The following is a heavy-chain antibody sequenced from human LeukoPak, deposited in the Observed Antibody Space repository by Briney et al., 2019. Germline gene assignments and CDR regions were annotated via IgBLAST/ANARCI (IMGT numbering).Heavy chain of an antibody. J-gene: IGHJ4*02. D-gene: IGHD1-26*01. Sequence: GGSLRLSCTASGFTFGDYAMSWFRQAPGKGLEWVGFIRSKAYGGTTEYAASVKGRFTISRDDSKNSLYLQMNSLKTEDTAVYYCTRVVLVGSTYSYFDYWDQGTLVTVSS. CDR1: GFTFGDYA. V-gene: IGHV3-49*03. CDR2: IRSKAYGGTT. CDR3: TRVVLVGSTYSYFDY.